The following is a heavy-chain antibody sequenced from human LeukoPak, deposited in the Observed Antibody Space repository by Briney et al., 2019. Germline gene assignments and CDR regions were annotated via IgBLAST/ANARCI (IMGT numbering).Heavy chain of an antibody. Sequence: GRFTISRDSAKNSLFLRVNSLRAEDTAVYYCARDGYSNYVAWFDPWGQGTLVTVSS. J-gene: IGHJ5*02. CDR3: ARDGYSNYVAWFDP. V-gene: IGHV3-11*06. D-gene: IGHD4-11*01.